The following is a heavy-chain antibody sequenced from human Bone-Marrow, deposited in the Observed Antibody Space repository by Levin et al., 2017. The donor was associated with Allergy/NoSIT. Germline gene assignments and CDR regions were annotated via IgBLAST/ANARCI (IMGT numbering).Heavy chain of an antibody. CDR2: IKADGSEK. CDR1: GFTLSQYW. D-gene: IGHD2-2*01. V-gene: IGHV3-7*01. J-gene: IGHJ6*02. CDR3: ARDSFSTSSGLDYYYGLDG. Sequence: GGSLRLSCAASGFTLSQYWMTWVRQAPGKGLEWVAKIKADGSEKYYVDSLKGRFSISRDNTRKSVSLQISNLRAEDTAVYYCARDSFSTSSGLDYYYGLDGWGQGTTVTV.